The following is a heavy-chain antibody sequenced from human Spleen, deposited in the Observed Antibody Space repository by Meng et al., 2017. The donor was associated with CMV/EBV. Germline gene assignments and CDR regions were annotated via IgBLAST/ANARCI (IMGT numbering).Heavy chain of an antibody. CDR1: GYTFTGYY. CDR3: ARDSLEWSPHHGMDV. Sequence: ASVKVSCKASGYTFTGYYMHWVRQAPGQGLEWMGWINPNSGGTNYAQKFQGRVTMTRDASTTTAYMELRSLRSDDTAVYYCARDSLEWSPHHGMDVWGQGTTVTVSS. V-gene: IGHV1-2*02. D-gene: IGHD3-3*01. J-gene: IGHJ6*02. CDR2: INPNSGGT.